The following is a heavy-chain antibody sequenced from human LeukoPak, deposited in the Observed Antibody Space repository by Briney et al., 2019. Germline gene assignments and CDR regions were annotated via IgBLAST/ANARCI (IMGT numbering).Heavy chain of an antibody. CDR2: VSGSGTNT. Sequence: QPGGSLRLSCAASGFTFSSYAMTWVRQAPGKGLEWVSAVSGSGTNTYYADSVKGRFTIYRDNSRNTLYLQMNSLRAEDTAIYHCAKDVGSSIAARRAFDYWGQGTLVTVSS. CDR3: AKDVGSSIAARRAFDY. J-gene: IGHJ4*02. V-gene: IGHV3-23*01. D-gene: IGHD6-6*01. CDR1: GFTFSSYA.